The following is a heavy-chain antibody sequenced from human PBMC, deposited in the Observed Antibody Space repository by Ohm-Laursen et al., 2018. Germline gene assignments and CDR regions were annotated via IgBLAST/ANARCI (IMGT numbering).Heavy chain of an antibody. J-gene: IGHJ3*02. CDR2: ISYDGSNK. V-gene: IGHV3-30*03. CDR3: ARIGDLDDFWSGPDAFDI. CDR1: GFTFSSYG. Sequence: SLRLSCAASGFTFSSYGMHWVRQAPGKGLEWVAVISYDGSNKYYADSVKGRFTISRDNSKNTLYLQMNSLRTEDTAVYYCARIGDLDDFWSGPDAFDIWGQGTMVTVSS. D-gene: IGHD3-3*01.